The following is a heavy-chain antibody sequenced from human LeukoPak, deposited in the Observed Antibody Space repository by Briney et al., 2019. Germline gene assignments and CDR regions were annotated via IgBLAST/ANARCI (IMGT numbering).Heavy chain of an antibody. CDR1: GFTFSSYN. CDR3: ARDSGSYSYFDY. CDR2: ISSSSYI. Sequence: KPGGSLRLSCAASGFTFSSYNMNWVRQAPGKGLEWVSSISSSSYIYYADSVKGRFTISRDNAKNSLYLQMNSLRAEDTAVYYCARDSGSYSYFDYWGQGTLVTVSS. D-gene: IGHD1-26*01. V-gene: IGHV3-21*01. J-gene: IGHJ4*02.